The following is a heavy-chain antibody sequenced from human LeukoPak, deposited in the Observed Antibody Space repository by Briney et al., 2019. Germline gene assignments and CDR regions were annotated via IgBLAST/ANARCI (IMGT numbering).Heavy chain of an antibody. CDR2: IYSGGST. J-gene: IGHJ4*02. CDR3: ARGPATGYFDY. CDR1: GFTVSSNY. D-gene: IGHD3-10*01. V-gene: IGHV3-53*01. Sequence: GESLKISCAASGFTVSSNYMSWVRQAPGKGLEWVSVIYSGGSTYYADSVKGRFTISRDNSKNTLYLQMNSLRAEDTAVYYCARGPATGYFDYWGQGTLVTVSS.